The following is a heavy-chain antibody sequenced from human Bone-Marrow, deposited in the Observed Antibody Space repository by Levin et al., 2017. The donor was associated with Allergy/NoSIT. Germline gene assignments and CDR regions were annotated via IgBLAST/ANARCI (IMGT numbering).Heavy chain of an antibody. D-gene: IGHD2-21*02. CDR2: ISYDGSNK. V-gene: IGHV3-30*18. J-gene: IGHJ4*02. CDR3: AKCSGGDCYPDY. Sequence: PGGSLRLSCAASGFTFSSYGMHWVRQAPGKGLEWVAVISYDGSNKYYADSVKGRFTISRDNSKNRLYLQMNSLRAEDTAVYYCAKCSGGDCYPDYWGQGTLVTVSS. CDR1: GFTFSSYG.